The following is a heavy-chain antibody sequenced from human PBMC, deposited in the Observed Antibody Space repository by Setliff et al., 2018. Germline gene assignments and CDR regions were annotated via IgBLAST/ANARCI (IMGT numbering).Heavy chain of an antibody. CDR1: GYNFKTYA. D-gene: IGHD1-1*01. CDR2: ISLYDGHT. V-gene: IGHV1-18*01. CDR3: ARGNPAERCEY. J-gene: IGHJ1*01. Sequence: GASVKVSCKASGYNFKTYAISWVRQAPGQGLEWMGFISLYDGHTNYAQNFQGRLTVTTDTSTSTAYMELSSLRFDDTAVYYCARGNPAERCEYWGQGTLVTVSS.